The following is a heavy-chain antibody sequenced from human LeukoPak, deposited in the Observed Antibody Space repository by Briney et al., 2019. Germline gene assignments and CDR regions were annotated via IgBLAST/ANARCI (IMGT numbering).Heavy chain of an antibody. Sequence: GASLRLSCAASGFIFRNYAMSWVRQAPGKGLEWVSAITGSGDTTYYADSVRGRFTISRDNSKNTLYVEMNTLRAEDTAVYYCAKWGDYDILTGYYVSDFWGQGTLVTVSS. CDR3: AKWGDYDILTGYYVSDF. CDR1: GFIFRNYA. J-gene: IGHJ4*02. CDR2: ITGSGDTT. D-gene: IGHD3-9*01. V-gene: IGHV3-23*01.